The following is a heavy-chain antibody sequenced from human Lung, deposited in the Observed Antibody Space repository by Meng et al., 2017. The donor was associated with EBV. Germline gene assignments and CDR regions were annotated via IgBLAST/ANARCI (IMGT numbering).Heavy chain of an antibody. Sequence: VKVVQSGAEVKKPGSSVKVACKTSGGSFSTHTFSWVRQSPGQGLEWMGGLIAVFDKTKAAPRFQDRVTFTADESTSTAYMELSSLTFDDTAVYFCARGRRNEPLFDYWGQGTLVTVSS. D-gene: IGHD1-14*01. CDR1: GGSFSTHT. V-gene: IGHV1-69*13. CDR2: LIAVFDKT. J-gene: IGHJ4*02. CDR3: ARGRRNEPLFDY.